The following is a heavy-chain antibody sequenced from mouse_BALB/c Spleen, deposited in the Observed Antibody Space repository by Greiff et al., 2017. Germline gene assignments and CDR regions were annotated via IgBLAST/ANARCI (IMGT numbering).Heavy chain of an antibody. CDR1: GYSFTSYY. J-gene: IGHJ3*01. CDR2: IDPFNGGT. V-gene: IGHV1S135*01. D-gene: IGHD2-4*01. CDR3: ARAMNYYDYVWFAY. Sequence: EVQLQQSGPELMKPGASVKISCKASGYSFTSYYMHWVKQSHGKSLEWIGYIDPFNGGTSYNQKFKGKATLTVDKSSSTAYMHLSSLTSEDSAVYYCARAMNYYDYVWFAYWDQGTLVTVSA.